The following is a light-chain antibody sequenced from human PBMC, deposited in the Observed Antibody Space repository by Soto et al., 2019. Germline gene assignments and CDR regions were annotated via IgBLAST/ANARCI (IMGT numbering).Light chain of an antibody. CDR2: EAS. CDR3: QQRRNWPRLA. J-gene: IGKJ4*01. CDR1: QTVRSW. V-gene: IGKV1-5*03. Sequence: DIQMTQSPPTLSASVGERVTITCRANQTVRSWVAWYQQKVGEGPKLLIYEASILESGVSPRFRGDESGGVSGTDFTLTISSLQPDDFAVYYCQQRRNWPRLAFGGGTKVDIK.